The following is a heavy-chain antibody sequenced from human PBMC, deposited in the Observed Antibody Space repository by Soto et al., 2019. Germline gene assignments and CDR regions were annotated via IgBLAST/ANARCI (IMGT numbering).Heavy chain of an antibody. CDR3: ARHGSN. Sequence: QLQLQESGPGLVKPSETLSLTCTVSGVSISNSSYYWGWIRRPPGKGLEWIGTIYYSGITYYNPSLKSRFTISVDTSKNQFSLKLTSVTAAATAVYYCARHGSNWGQGTLVTVSS. CDR2: IYYSGIT. CDR1: GVSISNSSYY. V-gene: IGHV4-39*01. J-gene: IGHJ4*02.